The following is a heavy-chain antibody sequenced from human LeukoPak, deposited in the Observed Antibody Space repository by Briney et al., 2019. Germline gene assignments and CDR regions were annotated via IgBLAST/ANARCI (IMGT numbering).Heavy chain of an antibody. D-gene: IGHD1-26*01. CDR1: GFTFSNAW. Sequence: GGSLRLSCAASGFTFSNAWMSWVRQAPGKGLEWVGRIKSKTDGGTTDYAAPVKGRFTISRDDSKNTLHLQMNSLKTEDTAVYYCTTDGVGVVGATPLSAFDIWGQGTMVTVSS. CDR3: TTDGVGVVGATPLSAFDI. V-gene: IGHV3-15*01. CDR2: IKSKTDGGTT. J-gene: IGHJ3*02.